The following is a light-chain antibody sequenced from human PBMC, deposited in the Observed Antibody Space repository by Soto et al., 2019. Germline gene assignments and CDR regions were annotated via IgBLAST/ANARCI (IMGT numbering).Light chain of an antibody. J-gene: IGKJ5*01. CDR2: GAS. Sequence: DIVMTQSPATLSLSPGERATLSCRASQSVSSDLAWYHQKPGQAPRLLIYGASTRATGIPARFSGSGSGTEFTLTISSLQSEDFAVYYCQQYNNWFSITFGQGTRLEIK. CDR3: QQYNNWFSIT. V-gene: IGKV3-15*01. CDR1: QSVSSD.